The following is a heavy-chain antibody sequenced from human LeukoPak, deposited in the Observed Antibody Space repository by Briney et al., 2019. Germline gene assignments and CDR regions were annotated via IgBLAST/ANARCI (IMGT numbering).Heavy chain of an antibody. V-gene: IGHV1-2*02. CDR1: GYTFTGYY. J-gene: IGHJ6*02. D-gene: IGHD3-22*01. CDR2: INPNSGGT. CDR3: ARSQDYYDSSGSDV. Sequence: ASVKVSCKASGYTFTGYYMHWVRQAPGQGLEWMGWINPNSGGTNYAQKFQGRVTMTRDTSISTAYMELSRLRSDDTAVYYCARSQDYYDSSGSDVCGQGTTVTVSS.